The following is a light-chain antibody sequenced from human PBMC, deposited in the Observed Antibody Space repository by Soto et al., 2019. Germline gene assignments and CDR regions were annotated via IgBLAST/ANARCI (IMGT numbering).Light chain of an antibody. Sequence: EIVLTQSPGTLSLSPGERATLSCRASQSVGSNYLAWYRLKPGQSPSLLIYSTSIRAAGIPDRFSGSGSGTEFTLTISRLEPEDFAVYCCQQYGNSPGTFGQGTKVE. V-gene: IGKV3-20*01. J-gene: IGKJ1*01. CDR1: QSVGSNY. CDR3: QQYGNSPGT. CDR2: STS.